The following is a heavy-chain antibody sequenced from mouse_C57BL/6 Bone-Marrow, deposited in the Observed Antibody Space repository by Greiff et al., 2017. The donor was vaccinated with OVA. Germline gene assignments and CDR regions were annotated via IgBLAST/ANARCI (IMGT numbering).Heavy chain of an antibody. D-gene: IGHD1-1*01. CDR2: IDPENGDT. J-gene: IGHJ1*03. CDR3: TTSYGSSYRYFDV. Sequence: EVQLQQSGAELVRPGASVKLSCTASGFNIKDDYMHWVKQRPEQGLEWIGWIDPENGDTEYASKFQGKATITADTSSNTAYLQLSSLTSEDTAVDYCTTSYGSSYRYFDVWGTGTTVTVSS. CDR1: GFNIKDDY. V-gene: IGHV14-4*01.